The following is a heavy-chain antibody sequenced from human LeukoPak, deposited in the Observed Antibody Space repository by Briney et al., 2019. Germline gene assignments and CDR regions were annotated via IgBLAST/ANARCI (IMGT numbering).Heavy chain of an antibody. J-gene: IGHJ4*02. CDR2: INSDGSST. CDR1: GFTFSSYW. D-gene: IGHD3-3*01. Sequence: GGSLRISCAASGFTFSSYWMHWVRQAPGKGLVWVSRINSDGSSTSYADSVKGRFTISRDNAKNTLYLQMNSLRAEDTAVYYCARTSYDFWSGYYIDYWGQGTLVTVSS. CDR3: ARTSYDFWSGYYIDY. V-gene: IGHV3-74*01.